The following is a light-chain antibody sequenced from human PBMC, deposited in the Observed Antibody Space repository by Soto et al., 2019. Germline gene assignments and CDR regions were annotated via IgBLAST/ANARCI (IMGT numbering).Light chain of an antibody. CDR3: CSYAGSITYV. CDR2: EVS. CDR1: GSDVGSDNL. V-gene: IGLV2-23*02. Sequence: QSALTQPASVSGSPGQSITISCTGTGSDVGSDNLVSWYQQHPGKAPKFIIYEVSQRPAGVSYRFSGSKSGNTAYLTISGLQAEDEADYYCCSYAGSITYVFGTGTKLTVL. J-gene: IGLJ1*01.